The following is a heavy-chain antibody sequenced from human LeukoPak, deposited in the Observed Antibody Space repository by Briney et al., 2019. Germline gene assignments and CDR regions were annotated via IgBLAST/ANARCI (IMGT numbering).Heavy chain of an antibody. CDR1: GFTFSSYS. D-gene: IGHD3-16*02. Sequence: GGSLRLSCAASGFTFSSYSMNWVRQAPGKGLEWVSSISSSSSYIYYADSVKGRFTISRDNSKNTLYLQMSSLRAEDTAVYYCARDFPTFGFGGVIGYWGQGTLVTVSS. J-gene: IGHJ4*02. V-gene: IGHV3-21*01. CDR2: ISSSSSYI. CDR3: ARDFPTFGFGGVIGY.